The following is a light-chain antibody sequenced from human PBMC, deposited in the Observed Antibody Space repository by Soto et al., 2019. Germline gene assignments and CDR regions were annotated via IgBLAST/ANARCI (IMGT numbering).Light chain of an antibody. V-gene: IGKV3-20*01. CDR2: DSS. Sequence: EIVLTQSPGTLSLSPGERATLSCRASQSVSSSYLAWYQQIPGQAPRLLSYDSSRWPTAIPDRFSGRGSGTDFALTISRLEPEDFTVYFWQQYGSSVTFGGGTKGEIK. CDR3: QQYGSSVT. J-gene: IGKJ4*01. CDR1: QSVSSSY.